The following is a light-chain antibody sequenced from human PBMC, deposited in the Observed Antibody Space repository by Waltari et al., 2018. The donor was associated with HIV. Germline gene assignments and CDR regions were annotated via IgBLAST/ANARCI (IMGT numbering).Light chain of an antibody. Sequence: EVVITQSLATLSVSPGERATLPCRASQSVSSYLAWYQQKPGQAPRLLIYGASTRATGIPSRFVGSGSGTDFTLTISSLQSEDFAVYFCQQYNKWSRGTFGGGTKVEVK. CDR1: QSVSSY. CDR2: GAS. J-gene: IGKJ4*01. CDR3: QQYNKWSRGT. V-gene: IGKV3D-15*01.